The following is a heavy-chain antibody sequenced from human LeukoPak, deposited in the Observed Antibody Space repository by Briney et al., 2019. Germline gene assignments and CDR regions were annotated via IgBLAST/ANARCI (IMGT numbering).Heavy chain of an antibody. CDR3: ARLRWNYGGGRVGAKNGDLDAFDI. D-gene: IGHD1-7*01. CDR2: ISSSSSYI. J-gene: IGHJ3*02. Sequence: PGGSLRLSCAASGFTFSSYSMNWVRQAPGKGLEWVSSISSSSSYIYYADSVKGRFTISRDNAKNSLYLQMNSLRAEDTAVYYCARLRWNYGGGRVGAKNGDLDAFDIWGQGTMVTVSS. CDR1: GFTFSSYS. V-gene: IGHV3-21*01.